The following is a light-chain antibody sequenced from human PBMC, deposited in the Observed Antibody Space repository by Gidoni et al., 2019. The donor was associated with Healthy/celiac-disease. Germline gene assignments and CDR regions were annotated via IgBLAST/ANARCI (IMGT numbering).Light chain of an antibody. V-gene: IGLV3-25*03. Sequence: SYELTQPPSVSASPGQTARITCSGDALPQQYAYWYQQKPGQAPVLVIYKDSERPSGIPERFSGSSSGTTVTLTISGVQAEDEADYYCQSADSSGTYQVFGGGTKLTVL. CDR2: KDS. CDR3: QSADSSGTYQV. CDR1: ALPQQY. J-gene: IGLJ2*01.